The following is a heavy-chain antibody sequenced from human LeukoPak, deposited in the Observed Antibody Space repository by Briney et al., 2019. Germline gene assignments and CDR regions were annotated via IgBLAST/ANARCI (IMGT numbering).Heavy chain of an antibody. V-gene: IGHV3-23*01. CDR1: GFTLKSYG. J-gene: IGHJ5*02. CDR2: ISGSGGST. Sequence: AGGSLRLSCAASGFTLKSYGMTWVRQAPGKGLEWVSSISGSGGSTYYADCVKGRFTICRDNSENTVYLQMNSLRAEDTAVYYCAKGMSWFDPWGQGTLVTVSS. CDR3: AKGMSWFDP.